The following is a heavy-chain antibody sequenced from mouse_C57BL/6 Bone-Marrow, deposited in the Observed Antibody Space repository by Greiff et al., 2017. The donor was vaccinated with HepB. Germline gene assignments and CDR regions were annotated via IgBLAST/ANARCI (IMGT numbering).Heavy chain of an antibody. CDR1: GYAFSSSW. CDR3: ARGKSLLWFAY. V-gene: IGHV1-82*01. D-gene: IGHD6-2*01. CDR2: IYPGDGDT. J-gene: IGHJ3*01. Sequence: QVQLKESGPELVKPGASVKISCKASGYAFSSSWMNWVKQRPGKGLEWIGRIYPGDGDTNYNGKFKGKATLTADKSSSTAYMQLSSLTSEDSAVYFCARGKSLLWFAYWGQGTLVTVSA.